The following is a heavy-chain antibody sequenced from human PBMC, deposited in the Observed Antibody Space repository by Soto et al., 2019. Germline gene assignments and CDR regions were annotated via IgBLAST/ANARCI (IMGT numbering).Heavy chain of an antibody. J-gene: IGHJ4*02. Sequence: EVQLVESGGGLVQPGGSLRLSCAASGFTFDGYWMHWVRQAPGKGLVWVSRISSDGTRTTYADSVKGRFTISRDNAKNTLFLQMNSLRADDTAVYYCARDRGSSGRPYHLDYWGQGTLVTVSS. CDR2: ISSDGTRT. D-gene: IGHD6-19*01. CDR3: ARDRGSSGRPYHLDY. CDR1: GFTFDGYW. V-gene: IGHV3-74*01.